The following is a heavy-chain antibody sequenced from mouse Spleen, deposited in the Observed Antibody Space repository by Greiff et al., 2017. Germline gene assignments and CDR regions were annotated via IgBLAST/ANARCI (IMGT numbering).Heavy chain of an antibody. CDR1: GYTFTDYN. CDR3: AIYYGSPHWYFDV. Sequence: EVQLQQSGPELVKPGASVKMSCKASGYTFTDYNMHWVKQSHGKSLEWIGYINPNNGGTSYNQKFKGKATLTVNKSSSTAYMELRSLTSEDSAVYYCAIYYGSPHWYFDVWGAGTTVTVSS. D-gene: IGHD1-1*01. V-gene: IGHV1-22*01. J-gene: IGHJ1*01. CDR2: INPNNGGT.